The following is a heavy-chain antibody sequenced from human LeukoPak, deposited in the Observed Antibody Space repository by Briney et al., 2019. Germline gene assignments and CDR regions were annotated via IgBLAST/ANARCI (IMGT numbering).Heavy chain of an antibody. Sequence: ASVKVSCKASGYTFTSYDINWVRQATGQGLERMGWMNPNSGSTGYAQNFQGRVTMTRNTSISTAYMELSSLRSEDTAVYYCARARSQPTVTTGDYFYGMDVWGQRTTVTVSS. V-gene: IGHV1-8*01. D-gene: IGHD4-17*01. CDR1: GYTFTSYD. CDR3: ARARSQPTVTTGDYFYGMDV. J-gene: IGHJ6*02. CDR2: MNPNSGST.